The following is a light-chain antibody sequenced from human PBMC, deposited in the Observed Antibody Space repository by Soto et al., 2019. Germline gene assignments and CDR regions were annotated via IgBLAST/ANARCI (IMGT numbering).Light chain of an antibody. CDR1: SSDIGGYNS. J-gene: IGLJ2*01. V-gene: IGLV2-8*01. CDR2: EVN. CDR3: SSHAGSINVV. Sequence: QSVLTQPPSASGSPGQSVTISCTGTSSDIGGYNSVSWYQQHPGKAPKLMIYEVNKRPSGVPDRFSGCRSGNTASLTVSGLQAEDEADYYCSSHAGSINVVFGGGTKLTVL.